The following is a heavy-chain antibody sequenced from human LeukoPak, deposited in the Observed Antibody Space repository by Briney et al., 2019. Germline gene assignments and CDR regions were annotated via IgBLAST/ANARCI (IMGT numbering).Heavy chain of an antibody. CDR3: ARDAVAEWLAPTIGY. CDR2: INPNSGGT. Sequence: ASVKVSCKAPGYTFTGYYMHWVRQAPGQGLEWMGWINPNSGGTNYAQKFQGRVTMTRDTSISTAYMELSRLRSDDTAVYYCARDAVAEWLAPTIGYWGQGTLVTVSS. J-gene: IGHJ4*02. D-gene: IGHD6-19*01. V-gene: IGHV1-2*02. CDR1: GYTFTGYY.